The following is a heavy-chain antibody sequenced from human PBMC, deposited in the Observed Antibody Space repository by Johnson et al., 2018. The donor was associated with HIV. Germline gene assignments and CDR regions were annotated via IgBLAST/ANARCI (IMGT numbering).Heavy chain of an antibody. J-gene: IGHJ3*01. Sequence: QVQLVESGGGVVQPGRSLTLSCTPSGFTFTTYIMHWVRQAPGKGLEWVAFISYDGNDRNYADFVKGRFTISRDNSKNTLSLQLNSLRPEDTAVYYCARGGDCSGGRCYLHGAFGVWGPGTVVTVSS. CDR1: GFTFTTYI. V-gene: IGHV3-30*04. D-gene: IGHD2-15*01. CDR2: ISYDGNDR. CDR3: ARGGDCSGGRCYLHGAFGV.